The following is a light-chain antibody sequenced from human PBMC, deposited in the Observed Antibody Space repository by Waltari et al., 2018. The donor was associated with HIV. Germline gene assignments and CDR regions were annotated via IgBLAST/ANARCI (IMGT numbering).Light chain of an antibody. J-gene: IGKJ2*01. CDR3: LQDYNYPYT. Sequence: AIQMTQSPSSLSTSVGDRVTITCRASQGIRNDLGWYQQKPGKAPKLLIYAASSLQGGVPSRFSGSGSGTDFTLTISSLQPEDFASYYCLQDYNYPYTFGQGTKLEIK. V-gene: IGKV1-6*01. CDR1: QGIRND. CDR2: AAS.